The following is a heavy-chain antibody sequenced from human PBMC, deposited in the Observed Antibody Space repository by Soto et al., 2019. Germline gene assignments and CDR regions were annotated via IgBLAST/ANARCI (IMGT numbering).Heavy chain of an antibody. CDR2: ISSTTNYI. CDR3: ARESEDLTSNFDY. J-gene: IGHJ4*02. Sequence: GGSLRLSCAASGFTFTRSSMNWVRQAPGKGLEWVSSISSTTNYIYYADSMKGRFTVSRDNAKNSVYLEMNSLSAEDTALYYCARESEDLTSNFDYWGQGTLVTVS. V-gene: IGHV3-21*01. CDR1: GFTFTRSS.